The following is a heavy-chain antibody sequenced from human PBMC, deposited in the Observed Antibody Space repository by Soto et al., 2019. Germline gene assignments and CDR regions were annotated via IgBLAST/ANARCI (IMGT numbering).Heavy chain of an antibody. CDR3: AGHLEYCSGGNCNWFDP. CDR1: GFAISTSW. J-gene: IGHJ5*02. Sequence: GGSLRLSCAASGFAISTSWMSWVRQAPGRGLEWVANIKQDGSDKSYVDSVKGRFTLSRDNAKNSLYLQMNSLRAEDTAVYYCAGHLEYCSGGNCNWFDPWGQGTLVTVSS. V-gene: IGHV3-7*01. CDR2: IKQDGSDK. D-gene: IGHD2-15*01.